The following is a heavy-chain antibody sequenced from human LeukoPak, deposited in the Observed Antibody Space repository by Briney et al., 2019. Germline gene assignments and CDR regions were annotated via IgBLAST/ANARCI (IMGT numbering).Heavy chain of an antibody. CDR2: VHYSGNT. V-gene: IGHV4-39*07. D-gene: IGHD6-13*01. CDR1: GGSISISSSY. CDR3: ARGGGISHYYYYMDV. J-gene: IGHJ6*03. Sequence: SETLSLTCTVSGGSISISSSYWGWIRQPPGKGLEWVGSVHYSGNTFYNPSLKSRVTISLDTSKNQFSLKLSSVTAADTAVYYCARGGGISHYYYYMDVWGKGTMVTISS.